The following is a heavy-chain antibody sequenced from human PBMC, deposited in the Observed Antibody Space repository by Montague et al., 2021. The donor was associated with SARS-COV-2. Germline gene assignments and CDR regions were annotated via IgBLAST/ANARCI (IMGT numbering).Heavy chain of an antibody. Sequence: SETLSLTCAVSGGSISSSNWWSWVRQPPGKGLEWIGEIYHSGSTNYNPSLKSRVTISVDKSKNQFSLKLSSVTAADTAVYYCARTLWFGELLSYYYGMDVWGQGTTVTVSS. D-gene: IGHD3-10*01. J-gene: IGHJ6*02. CDR3: ARTLWFGELLSYYYGMDV. V-gene: IGHV4-4*02. CDR1: GGSISSSNW. CDR2: IYHSGST.